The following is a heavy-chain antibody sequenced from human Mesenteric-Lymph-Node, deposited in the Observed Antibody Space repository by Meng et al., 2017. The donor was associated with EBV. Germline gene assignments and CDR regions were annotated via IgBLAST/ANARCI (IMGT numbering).Heavy chain of an antibody. V-gene: IGHV2-5*04. J-gene: IGHJ4*02. CDR2: IYWDDDK. D-gene: IGHD2-21*01. CDR1: GFSLGTRGMA. Sequence: QITLKESGPTLVKPTPPLTLTFTFSGFSLGTRGMAVGWIRQPPGKALESLALIYWDDDKRYSPSLQTRTTITKDTSENHVVLTISNVDPADAGTYFCVRAGMRSYFDYWGQGTLVTVSS. CDR3: VRAGMRSYFDY.